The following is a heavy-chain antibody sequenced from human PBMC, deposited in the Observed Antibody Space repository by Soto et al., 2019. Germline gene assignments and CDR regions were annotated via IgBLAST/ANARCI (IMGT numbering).Heavy chain of an antibody. CDR2: IRSRAYGGTT. D-gene: IGHD2-15*01. CDR1: GFTFGDYG. V-gene: IGHV3-49*03. Sequence: PGGSLRLSCTASGFTFGDYGMSWFRQAPGKGLEWVGFIRSRAYGGTTDYAASVKGRFTFSRDDSKSIAYLQMNNLKTEDTAVYYCTIPGQQFCIGGSCDCYYFYSLCLGTLVTVSS. J-gene: IGHJ4*02. CDR3: TIPGQQFCIGGSCDCYYFYS.